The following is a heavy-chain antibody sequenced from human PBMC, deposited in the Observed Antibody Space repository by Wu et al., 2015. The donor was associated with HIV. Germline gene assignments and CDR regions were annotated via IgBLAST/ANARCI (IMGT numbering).Heavy chain of an antibody. CDR1: GYTFTGYY. CDR2: INPNSGGT. D-gene: IGHD3-22*01. J-gene: IGHJ4*02. CDR3: AREAIYYDSSGYYYSTFDY. V-gene: IGHV1-2*02. Sequence: QVQLVQSGAEVKKPGASVKVSCKASGYTFTGYYMHWVRQAPGQGLEWMGWINPNSGGTNYAQKFQGRVTMTRDTSISTAYMELSSLRSEDTAVYYCAREAIYYDSSGYYYSTFDYWGQGTLVTVSS.